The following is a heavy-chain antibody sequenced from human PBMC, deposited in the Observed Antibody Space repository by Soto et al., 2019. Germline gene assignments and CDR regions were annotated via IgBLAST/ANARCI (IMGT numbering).Heavy chain of an antibody. J-gene: IGHJ4*02. CDR2: ISTTRNYT. D-gene: IGHD2-21*01. CDR1: GFTCSDHF. Sequence: PGGSLRLSCIVSGFTCSDHFMAWVRQAPGKGLEWVSDISTTRNYTKYADSVKGRFSMSRDNARNSVYLQMNRLRADDTAVYYCARVSRDYHLYYFDYWGQGALVTVSS. V-gene: IGHV3-11*06. CDR3: ARVSRDYHLYYFDY.